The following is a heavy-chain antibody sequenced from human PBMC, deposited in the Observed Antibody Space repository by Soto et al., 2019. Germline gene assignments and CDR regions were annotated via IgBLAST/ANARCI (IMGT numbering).Heavy chain of an antibody. CDR1: GDSISSGGYY. CDR3: ARLNPSVVVPTPMGWFDP. V-gene: IGHV4-31*03. J-gene: IGHJ5*02. Sequence: QVQLQESGPGLVKPSQTLSLTCTVSGDSISSGGYYWSWIRQSPGKGLEWIGYIFYSGYSYYNPSLKSRLFISVDTSKNHFTLRLSSATAADTAVYYCARLNPSVVVPTPMGWFDPWGQGALVTVSS. CDR2: IFYSGYS. D-gene: IGHD2-2*01.